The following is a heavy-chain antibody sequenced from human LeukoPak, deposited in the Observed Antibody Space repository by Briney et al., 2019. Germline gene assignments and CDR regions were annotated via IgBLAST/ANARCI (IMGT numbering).Heavy chain of an antibody. CDR1: GGSISSSSYY. CDR3: ARLVVPAAISDY. D-gene: IGHD2-2*02. V-gene: IGHV4-39*01. Sequence: SETLSITCTVSGGSISSSSYYWGWIRQPPGKGLEWIGSIYYSRSTYYNPSLKSRVTISVDTSKNQFSLKLSSVTAADTAVYYCARLVVPAAISDYWGQGTLVTVSS. CDR2: IYYSRST. J-gene: IGHJ4*02.